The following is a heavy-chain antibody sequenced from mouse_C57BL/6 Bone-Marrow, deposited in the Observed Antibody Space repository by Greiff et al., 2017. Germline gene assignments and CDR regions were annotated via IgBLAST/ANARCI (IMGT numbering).Heavy chain of an antibody. CDR2: ILPGSGST. CDR3: ARRSSYGYFDV. Sequence: QVQLQQSGAELMKPGASVKLSCKATGYTFTGYWIEWVKQRPGHGLEWIGEILPGSGSTNYNAKFKGKATFTADTSSNTAYMQLSSLTTEDSAIYYCARRSSYGYFDVWGTGTTVTVSS. V-gene: IGHV1-9*01. CDR1: GYTFTGYW. D-gene: IGHD1-1*01. J-gene: IGHJ1*03.